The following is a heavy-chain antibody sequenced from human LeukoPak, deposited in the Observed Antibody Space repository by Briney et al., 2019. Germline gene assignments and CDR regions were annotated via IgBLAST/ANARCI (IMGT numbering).Heavy chain of an antibody. CDR2: TSAYNGNT. CDR1: GYTFTSYG. J-gene: IGHJ6*02. V-gene: IGHV1-18*01. CDR3: ARGSTAMVTGYYYYGMDV. D-gene: IGHD5-18*01. Sequence: ASVKVSCKASGYTFTSYGISWVRQAPGQGLEWMGWTSAYNGNTNYAQKLQGRVTMTTDTSTSTAYMELRSLRSDDTAVYYCARGSTAMVTGYYYYGMDVWGQGTTVTVSS.